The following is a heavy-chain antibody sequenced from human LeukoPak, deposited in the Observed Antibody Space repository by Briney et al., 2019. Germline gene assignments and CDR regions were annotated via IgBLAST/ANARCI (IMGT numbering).Heavy chain of an antibody. J-gene: IGHJ4*02. D-gene: IGHD6-6*01. Sequence: PGGSLRLSCAASGFTFSSYSMNWVRQAPGKGLEWVSYISSSSTIYYADSVKGRFTISRDNAKNSLYLQMNSLRAEDTAVYYCAKRSYGSSSDYWGQGTLVTVSS. V-gene: IGHV3-48*04. CDR3: AKRSYGSSSDY. CDR1: GFTFSSYS. CDR2: ISSSSTI.